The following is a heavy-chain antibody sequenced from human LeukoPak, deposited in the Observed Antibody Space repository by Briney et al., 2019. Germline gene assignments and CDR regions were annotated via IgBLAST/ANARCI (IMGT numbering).Heavy chain of an antibody. CDR3: ARGPNSNWSGLDF. D-gene: IGHD6-6*01. CDR2: ISPTGSTT. V-gene: IGHV3-74*01. CDR1: GFTFSSYS. Sequence: GSLRLSCAASGFTFSSYSMNWARQLPGKGLVWVSRISPTGSTTSYADSVKGRFTVSRDNAKNTLYLQVNNLRAEDTAVYYCARGPNSNWSGLDFWGQGTLLTVSS. J-gene: IGHJ4*02.